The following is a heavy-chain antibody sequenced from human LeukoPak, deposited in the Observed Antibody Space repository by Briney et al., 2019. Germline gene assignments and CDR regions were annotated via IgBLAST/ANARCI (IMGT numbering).Heavy chain of an antibody. J-gene: IGHJ4*02. CDR2: IKQDGSEK. Sequence: PGGSLRLSCAASGLTFSSYWMNWVRQAPGKGLEWVANIKQDGSEKHYVDSVKGRFTISRDNAKNSLYLQMSSLRAEDTAMYYCTISWFHDDWGQGTLVTVSS. V-gene: IGHV3-7*01. D-gene: IGHD6-13*01. CDR1: GLTFSSYW. CDR3: TISWFHDD.